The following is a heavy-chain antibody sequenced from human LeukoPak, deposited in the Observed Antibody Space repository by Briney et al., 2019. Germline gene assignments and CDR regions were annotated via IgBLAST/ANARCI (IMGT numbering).Heavy chain of an antibody. J-gene: IGHJ4*02. CDR2: ISSSGSTI. V-gene: IGHV3-11*04. CDR1: GFTFSDYY. Sequence: PGGSLRPSCAASGFTFSDYYMSWIRQAPGKGLEWVSYISSSGSTIYYADSVKGRFTISRDNAKNSLYLQMNSLRAEDTAVYYCARDRYYDSSGWINWGQGTLVTVSS. CDR3: ARDRYYDSSGWIN. D-gene: IGHD3-22*01.